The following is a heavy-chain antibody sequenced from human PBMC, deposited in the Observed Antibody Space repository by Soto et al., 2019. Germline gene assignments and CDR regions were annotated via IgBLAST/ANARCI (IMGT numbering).Heavy chain of an antibody. D-gene: IGHD1-1*01. J-gene: IGHJ5*02. CDR1: GDSINTDYY. V-gene: IGHV4-31*03. CDR2: IYYVGTT. CDR3: AKNETTRPWFNP. Sequence: KPSETLSLTCSVSGDSINTDYYWSWIRQPPGKGLEWIGNIYYVGTTSCNPSLKSRATISIDRSKNQFSLTLNSVTAADTAVYYCAKNETTRPWFNPWGQGTLVTVSS.